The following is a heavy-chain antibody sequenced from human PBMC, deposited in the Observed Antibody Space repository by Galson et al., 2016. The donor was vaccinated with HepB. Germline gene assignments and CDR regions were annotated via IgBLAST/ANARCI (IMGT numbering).Heavy chain of an antibody. D-gene: IGHD3-10*01. V-gene: IGHV3-74*01. CDR1: GFTFNDYW. CDR3: ARRIVNQGRIGGWGWGMDV. J-gene: IGHJ6*02. CDR2: INNDGSSS. Sequence: SLRLSCAASGFTFNDYWMHWVRQAPGRGLDWVSRINNDGSSSTYADSVKGRFTISRDNAKNSLYLQMNSLRAEDTAVYFCARRIVNQGRIGGWGWGMDVWGQVVTVTVSS.